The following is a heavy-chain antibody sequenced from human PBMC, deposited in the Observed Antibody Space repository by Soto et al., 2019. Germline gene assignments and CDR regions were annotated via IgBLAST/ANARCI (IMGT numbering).Heavy chain of an antibody. CDR2: ISGSGSST. V-gene: IGHV3-23*01. Sequence: PGGSLRLSCAASGFTFSSYAMNWVRQAPGKGLEWVSAISGSGSSTYYADSVKGRFTISRDNPKNSLYLQMNSLRAEDTAVYYCARDLNYYGSGSYLDYYYYGMDVWGQGTTVTVSS. J-gene: IGHJ6*02. CDR3: ARDLNYYGSGSYLDYYYYGMDV. D-gene: IGHD3-10*01. CDR1: GFTFSSYA.